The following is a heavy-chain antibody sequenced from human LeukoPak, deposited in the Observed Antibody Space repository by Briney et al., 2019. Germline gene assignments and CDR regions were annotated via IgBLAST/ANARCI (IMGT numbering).Heavy chain of an antibody. CDR3: ARWVVGAYSSSWSDY. D-gene: IGHD6-13*01. CDR1: GGTFSSYA. CDR2: IIPILGIA. V-gene: IGHV1-69*04. J-gene: IGHJ4*02. Sequence: GSSVKVSCKASGGTFSSYASSWVRQAPGQGLEWMGRIIPILGIANYAQKFQGRVTMTTDTSTSTAYMELRSLRSDDTAVYYCARWVVGAYSSSWSDYWGQGTLVTVSS.